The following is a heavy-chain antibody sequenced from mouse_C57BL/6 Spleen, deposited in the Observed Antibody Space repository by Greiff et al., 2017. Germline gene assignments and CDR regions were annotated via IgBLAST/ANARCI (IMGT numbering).Heavy chain of an antibody. CDR1: GFTFTDYY. Sequence: EVKLVESGGGLVQPGGSLSLSCAASGFTFTDYYMSWVRQPPGKALEWLGFIRNKANGYTTEYSASVKGRFTIYRDNSQSILYLQMNALRAEDSATYYCARSHDGYLAWFAYWGQGTLVTVSA. V-gene: IGHV7-3*01. J-gene: IGHJ3*01. CDR3: ARSHDGYLAWFAY. CDR2: IRNKANGYTT. D-gene: IGHD2-3*01.